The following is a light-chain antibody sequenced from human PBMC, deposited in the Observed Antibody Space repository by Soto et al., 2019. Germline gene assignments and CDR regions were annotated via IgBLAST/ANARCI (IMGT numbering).Light chain of an antibody. CDR1: QSITIY. J-gene: IGKJ3*01. Sequence: DIQMTQSPSSLSASVGDRVTITCRASQSITIYLNWYQQQPGKAPRLLIYGASTLQTGVPSRFSGSGSMTDFTLTISSLQPEDAATYYCQKYNSAQFTFGPGTKVDIK. V-gene: IGKV1-39*01. CDR3: QKYNSAQFT. CDR2: GAS.